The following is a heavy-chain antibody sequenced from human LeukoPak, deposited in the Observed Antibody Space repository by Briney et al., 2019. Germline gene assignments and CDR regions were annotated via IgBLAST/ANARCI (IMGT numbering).Heavy chain of an antibody. J-gene: IGHJ6*03. CDR3: ARDIASSWYDYYYYYMDV. CDR2: IYTSGST. D-gene: IGHD6-13*01. CDR1: GGSISSGTYY. V-gene: IGHV4-61*02. Sequence: SETLSLTCTVSGGSISSGTYYWSWIRQPAGKGLEWIGRIYTSGSTNYNPSLKSRVTISVDTSKNQFSLKLSSVTAADTAVYYCARDIASSWYDYYYYYMDVWGKGTTVTVSS.